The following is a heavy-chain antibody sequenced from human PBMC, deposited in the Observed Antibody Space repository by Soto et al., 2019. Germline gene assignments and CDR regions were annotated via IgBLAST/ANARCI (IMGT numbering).Heavy chain of an antibody. Sequence: SETLSLTCTVSGGSISSGDYYWSWIRQPPGKGLEWIGYIYYSGSTYYNPSLKSRVTISVDTSKNQFSLKLSSVTAADTAVYYCARDSYLAYCGGDCYSGFDYWGQGTLVTVSS. CDR3: ARDSYLAYCGGDCYSGFDY. J-gene: IGHJ4*02. D-gene: IGHD2-21*02. CDR2: IYYSGST. V-gene: IGHV4-30-4*01. CDR1: GGSISSGDYY.